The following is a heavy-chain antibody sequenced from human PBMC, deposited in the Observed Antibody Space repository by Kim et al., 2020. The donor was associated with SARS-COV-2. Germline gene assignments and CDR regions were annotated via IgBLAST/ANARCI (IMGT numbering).Heavy chain of an antibody. CDR2: MNPNSGNT. V-gene: IGHV1-8*01. J-gene: IGHJ6*02. Sequence: ASVKVSCKASGYTFTSYDINWVRQATGQGLEWMGWMNPNSGNTGYAQKFQGRVTMTRNTSISTAYMELSSLRSEDTAVYYCARRYQLWSDEIYYYYGMDVWGQGTTVTVSS. D-gene: IGHD2-2*01. CDR1: GYTFTSYD. CDR3: ARRYQLWSDEIYYYYGMDV.